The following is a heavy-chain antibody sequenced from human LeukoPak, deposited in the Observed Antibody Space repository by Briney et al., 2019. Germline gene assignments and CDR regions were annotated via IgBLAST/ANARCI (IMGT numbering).Heavy chain of an antibody. CDR3: ARDDAGSRDGYNAPNDY. CDR2: ISSSSSYI. CDR1: GFTFSSYS. D-gene: IGHD5-24*01. V-gene: IGHV3-21*01. J-gene: IGHJ4*02. Sequence: GGSLRLSCAASGFTFSSYSMNWVRQAPGKGLEWVSSISSSSSYIYYADSVKGRFTISRDNVKNSLYLQMNSLRAEDTAAYYCARDDAGSRDGYNAPNDYWGQGTLVTVSS.